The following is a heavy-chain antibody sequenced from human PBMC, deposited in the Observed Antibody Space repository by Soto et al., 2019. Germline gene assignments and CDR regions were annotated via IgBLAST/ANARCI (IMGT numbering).Heavy chain of an antibody. V-gene: IGHV3-30*04. J-gene: IGHJ4*02. D-gene: IGHD3-9*01. CDR2: ISYDGRNK. CDR3: ARDPDYDILTGYFDY. CDR1: GFTFSSYA. Sequence: GGSLRLSCAASGFTFSSYAMHWVRQAPGKGLEWVAVISYDGRNKYYADSVKGRFTISRDNSKNTLYLQMNSLRAEDTAVYCCARDPDYDILTGYFDYWGQGTLVTVSS.